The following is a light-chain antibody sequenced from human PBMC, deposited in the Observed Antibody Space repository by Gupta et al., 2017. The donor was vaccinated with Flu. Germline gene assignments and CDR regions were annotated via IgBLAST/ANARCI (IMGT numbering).Light chain of an antibody. Sequence: QSALTQPASVPGSPGQSSNISCTGTRSDVGGYNSVYWYQHHPGKVPKLLIYEVNNRPSGISARFSGSKAGNTASLTISGLRPEDAADFYCRSYTSDATQVFGGGTKLTVL. V-gene: IGLV2-14*01. CDR1: RSDVGGYNS. J-gene: IGLJ2*01. CDR3: RSYTSDATQV. CDR2: EVN.